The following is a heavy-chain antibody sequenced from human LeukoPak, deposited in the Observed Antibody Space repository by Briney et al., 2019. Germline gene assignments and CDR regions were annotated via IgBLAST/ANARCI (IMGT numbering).Heavy chain of an antibody. CDR3: AVQPPFCY. CDR1: GFTFSSYG. J-gene: IGHJ4*02. D-gene: IGHD1-14*01. V-gene: IGHV3-30*02. CDR2: IRYDSSNK. Sequence: GGSLTLSCSASGFTFSSYGMHWLRPAPGQGREGVAIIRYDSSNKYYADYVKGRFTISRDNSKNTLYLHMNSLSAEAAYCYYCAVQPPFCYWGQGTLVTVSS.